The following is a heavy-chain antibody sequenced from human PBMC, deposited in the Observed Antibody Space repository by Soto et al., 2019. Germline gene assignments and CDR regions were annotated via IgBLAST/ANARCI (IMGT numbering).Heavy chain of an antibody. J-gene: IGHJ6*02. CDR3: ARHMVGYSGYDKKRSHYYYGMDV. CDR1: GYSFTSYW. Sequence: GESLKISCKGSGYSFTSYWIGWVRHMPGKGLEWMGIIYPGDSDTRYSPSFQGQVTISADKSISTAYLQWSSLKASDTAMYYCARHMVGYSGYDKKRSHYYYGMDVWGQGTTVTVSS. V-gene: IGHV5-51*01. CDR2: IYPGDSDT. D-gene: IGHD5-12*01.